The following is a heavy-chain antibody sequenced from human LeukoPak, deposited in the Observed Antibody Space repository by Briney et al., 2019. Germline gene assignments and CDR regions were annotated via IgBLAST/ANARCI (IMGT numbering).Heavy chain of an antibody. Sequence: ASVKVSCKAFGYTFTSNYMHWVRQAPGQGPEWMGVISPSGGSTTYAQKFQGRITMTEDTSTDTAYMELSSLRSEDTAVYYCATHSSGYYYVNPLWQHWGQGTLVTVSS. D-gene: IGHD3-22*01. J-gene: IGHJ1*01. CDR1: GYTFTSNY. CDR2: ISPSGGST. CDR3: ATHSSGYYYVNPLWQH. V-gene: IGHV1-46*01.